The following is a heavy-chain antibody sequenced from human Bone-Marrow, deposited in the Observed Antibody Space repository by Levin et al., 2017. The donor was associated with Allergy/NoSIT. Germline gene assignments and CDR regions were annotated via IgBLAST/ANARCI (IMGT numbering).Heavy chain of an antibody. CDR3: ARVVHRGDYPDY. J-gene: IGHJ4*02. Sequence: SQTLSLTCSVSGGSINSGGYYWSWIRQHSGKGLEYIGYMYDSGTTYQNPSLGSRVAISLDTSKNQFSLKVRSVTAADTAVYYCARVVHRGDYPDYWGQGILVTVSS. CDR1: GGSINSGGYY. D-gene: IGHD3-16*01. CDR2: MYDSGTT. V-gene: IGHV4-31*03.